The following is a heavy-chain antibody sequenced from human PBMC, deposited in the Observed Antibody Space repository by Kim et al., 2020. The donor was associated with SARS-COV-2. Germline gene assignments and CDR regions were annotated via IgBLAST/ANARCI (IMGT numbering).Heavy chain of an antibody. CDR1: GGSFSGYY. Sequence: SETLSLTCAVYGGSFSGYYWSWIRQPPGKGLEWIGEINHSGSTNYNPSLKSRVTISVDTSKNQFSLKLSSVTAADTAVYYCARTDIVVVPAAMDVWGQGTTVTVSS. CDR2: INHSGST. J-gene: IGHJ6*02. D-gene: IGHD2-2*01. V-gene: IGHV4-34*01. CDR3: ARTDIVVVPAAMDV.